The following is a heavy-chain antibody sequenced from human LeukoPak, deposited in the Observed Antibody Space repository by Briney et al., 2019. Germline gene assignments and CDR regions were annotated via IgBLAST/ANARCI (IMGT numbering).Heavy chain of an antibody. CDR2: IIPIFGTA. J-gene: IGHJ3*02. Sequence: SVKVSCKASGGTFSSYAISWVRQAPGQGLEWLGGIIPIFGTANYAQKFQGRVTITTDESTSTAYMELSSLRSEDTAVYYCARDSGSVRYYYDSSGYYDAFDIWGQGTMVTVSS. D-gene: IGHD3-22*01. CDR1: GGTFSSYA. CDR3: ARDSGSVRYYYDSSGYYDAFDI. V-gene: IGHV1-69*05.